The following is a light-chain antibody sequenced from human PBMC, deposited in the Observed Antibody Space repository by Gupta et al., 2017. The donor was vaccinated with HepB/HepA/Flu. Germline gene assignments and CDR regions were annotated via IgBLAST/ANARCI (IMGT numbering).Light chain of an antibody. CDR3: QQSDSPPCS. J-gene: IGKJ2*04. CDR2: GAS. V-gene: IGKV1-39*01. Sequence: DIQMTQSPPSLSASVGDRVTITCRASQSITKYLNWYQQKPGKAPKLLIYGASTLQSGVPSRFSGSGSGTDFTLTISRLQPEDFTTYYCQQSDSPPCSFGQGTKLEIK. CDR1: QSITKY.